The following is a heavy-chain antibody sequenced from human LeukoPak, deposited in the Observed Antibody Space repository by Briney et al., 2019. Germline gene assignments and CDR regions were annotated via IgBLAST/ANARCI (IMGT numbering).Heavy chain of an antibody. CDR3: AGERGEEYSSGWYKTNFFYN. CDR2: GDYSGGT. Sequence: PSETLSLTCTVSGDSFTSVTDYWAWSRRPPGKGLEWIATGDYSGGTYYNPSLESRVAISADMSKNQISLQLTSVTGADTAVYYCAGERGEEYSSGWYKTNFFYNWGQGVRVTVSS. J-gene: IGHJ4*02. D-gene: IGHD6-19*01. V-gene: IGHV4-39*07. CDR1: GDSFTSVTDY.